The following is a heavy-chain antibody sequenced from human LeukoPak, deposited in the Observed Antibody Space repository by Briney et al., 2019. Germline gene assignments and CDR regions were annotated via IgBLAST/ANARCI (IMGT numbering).Heavy chain of an antibody. CDR3: ARDRGDYVSSPYWYFDL. CDR1: GGSISSCTYS. D-gene: IGHD4-17*01. Sequence: PSETLSLTCSVSGGSISSCTYSWGWIRQPPGKGLEWIGSFSCSGSTYYNPSLKSRVTTSVDTSKSQFSLYMDSVTAADTAVYYCARDRGDYVSSPYWYFDLWGRGTLVTVSS. J-gene: IGHJ2*01. CDR2: FSCSGST. V-gene: IGHV4-39*07.